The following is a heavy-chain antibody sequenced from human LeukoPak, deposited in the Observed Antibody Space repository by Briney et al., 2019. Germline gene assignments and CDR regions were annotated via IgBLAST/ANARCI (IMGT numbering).Heavy chain of an antibody. V-gene: IGHV1-2*02. CDR2: INPNSGGT. J-gene: IGHJ3*02. CDR1: GYTFTGYY. Sequence: ASVKVSCKASGYTFTGYYMHWVRQVPGQRLEWMGWINPNSGGTNYAQKFQGRVTMTRDTSISTAYMELSRLRSDDTAVYYCARDRAIVVVITTGFDAFDIWGQGTMVTVSS. CDR3: ARDRAIVVVITTGFDAFDI. D-gene: IGHD3-22*01.